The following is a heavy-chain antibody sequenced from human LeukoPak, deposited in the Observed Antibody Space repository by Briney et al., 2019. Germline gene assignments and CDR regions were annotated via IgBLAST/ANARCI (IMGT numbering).Heavy chain of an antibody. CDR2: IGHSSTYI. J-gene: IGHJ4*02. Sequence: GGSLRLSCAASGFTFSSTNLNWIRQAPGKGLEWVASIGHSSTYIYYAASVKGRFTISRDNAKNSLYLQMSSLRAEDTAVYYCATDPGLPRLKYYFDYWGQGTLVTVSS. CDR1: GFTFSSTN. CDR3: ATDPGLPRLKYYFDY. D-gene: IGHD4-11*01. V-gene: IGHV3-21*01.